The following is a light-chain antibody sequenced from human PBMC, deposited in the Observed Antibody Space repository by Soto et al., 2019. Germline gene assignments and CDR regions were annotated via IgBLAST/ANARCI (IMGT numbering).Light chain of an antibody. J-gene: IGLJ2*01. CDR1: SSNIGTYS. V-gene: IGLV1-47*01. CDR3: AAWHDRLSGL. CDR2: NND. Sequence: QSVLTQPASVSGTPGQGVTISCSGSSSNIGTYSVYWYQHLPGMAPKLLIYNNDHRPSGVPDRFSGSKSATSASLAISGLRAEDEADYSCAAWHDRLSGLFGGGTKVTVL.